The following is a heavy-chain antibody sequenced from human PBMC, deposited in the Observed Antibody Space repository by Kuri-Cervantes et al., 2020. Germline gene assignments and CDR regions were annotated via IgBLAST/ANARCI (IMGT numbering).Heavy chain of an antibody. D-gene: IGHD5-18*01. CDR1: GGSISGYY. Sequence: SETLSLTCTVSGGSISGYYWGWIRQPPGKGLEWIGSIYYSGSTYYNPSLKSRVTISVDRSKNQFSLKLSSVTAADTAVYYCARARDTAMVLFDYWGQGTLVTVSS. CDR2: IYYSGST. CDR3: ARARDTAMVLFDY. J-gene: IGHJ4*02. V-gene: IGHV4-39*07.